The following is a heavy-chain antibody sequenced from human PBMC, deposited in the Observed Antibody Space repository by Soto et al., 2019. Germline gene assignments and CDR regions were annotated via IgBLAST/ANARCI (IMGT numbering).Heavy chain of an antibody. D-gene: IGHD3-22*01. J-gene: IGHJ4*02. CDR1: GISFINNW. V-gene: IGHV3-15*01. CDR3: TTDRVYDSSGHHLGGVDY. Sequence: EVQLVESGGGLVKPGGSLRLSCVASGISFINNWMGWVRQAPGKGLEWVGRITSGRDGATTDYGIPVKGRFSISRDDSKNILYLQMNSLKTEDTAVYYCTTDRVYDSSGHHLGGVDYWGQGTLVTVSS. CDR2: ITSGRDGATT.